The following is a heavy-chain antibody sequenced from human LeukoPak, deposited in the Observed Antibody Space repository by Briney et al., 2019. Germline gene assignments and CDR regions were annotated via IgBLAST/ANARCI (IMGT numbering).Heavy chain of an antibody. CDR1: GFTFDDYA. J-gene: IGHJ3*02. V-gene: IGHV3-9*01. CDR2: ISWNSGSI. Sequence: PGGSLRLSCAASGFTFDDYAMHWVRQAPGKGLEWVSGISWNSGSIGYADSVKGRFTISRDNAKNSLYLQMNSLRAEDTALYYCAKGQQLVLLDAFDIWGQGTMVTVSS. CDR3: AKGQQLVLLDAFDI. D-gene: IGHD6-13*01.